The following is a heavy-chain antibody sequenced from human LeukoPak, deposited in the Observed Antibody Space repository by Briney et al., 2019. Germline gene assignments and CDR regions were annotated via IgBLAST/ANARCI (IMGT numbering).Heavy chain of an antibody. V-gene: IGHV3-23*01. D-gene: IGHD3-10*01. CDR3: AKAHPDYYGSGSYFPRSLDY. CDR1: GLTLSSYA. Sequence: GGSLRLSCAASGLTLSSYAMSWVRQAPGKGLEWVSAISGSGGSTYYADSVKGRSTISRDNSKNTLYLQMYSLRAVDTAVYYCAKAHPDYYGSGSYFPRSLDYWGQGTLVTVSS. CDR2: ISGSGGST. J-gene: IGHJ4*02.